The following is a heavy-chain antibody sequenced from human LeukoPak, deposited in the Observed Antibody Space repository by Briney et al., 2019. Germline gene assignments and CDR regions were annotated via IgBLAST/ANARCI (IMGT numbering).Heavy chain of an antibody. J-gene: IGHJ4*02. V-gene: IGHV3-23*01. Sequence: PGASLTLSCAPSGFTFSNFAMSWVRQAPGKGLEWVSSITGSGGNTNYADSVKGRFTTSRDNSKNTLYLQMNSLRAEDTAVYYCAKWGDYDVLTGYYVSDYWGQGTLVTVSS. CDR2: ITGSGGNT. CDR3: AKWGDYDVLTGYYVSDY. CDR1: GFTFSNFA. D-gene: IGHD3-9*01.